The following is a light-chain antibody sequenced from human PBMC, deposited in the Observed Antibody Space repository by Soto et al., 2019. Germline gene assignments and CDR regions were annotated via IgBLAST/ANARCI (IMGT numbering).Light chain of an antibody. CDR2: GNS. CDR3: QSWGV. Sequence: QSALTQPPSVSGAPGQRVTISCTGSSSNIGAGYDVHWYQQLPGTAPKLLIYGNSNRPSGVPDRFSGSKSGTSASLAITGLQAEDEADYYCQSWGVFGGGTKLTVL. CDR1: SSNIGAGYD. J-gene: IGLJ2*01. V-gene: IGLV1-40*01.